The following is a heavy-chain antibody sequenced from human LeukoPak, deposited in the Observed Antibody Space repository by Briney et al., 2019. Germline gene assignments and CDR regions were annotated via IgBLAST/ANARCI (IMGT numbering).Heavy chain of an antibody. CDR1: GFIFSSYT. D-gene: IGHD3-10*01. V-gene: IGHV3-21*01. CDR3: ARDFAGIGSY. CDR2: ISSTSSYI. Sequence: KPGGSLRLSCAASGFIFSSYTMNWVRQAPGKGLEWVSSISSTSSYIYYADSVKGRFTISRGNAKNSLYLQMNSLRAEDTAVYYCARDFAGIGSYWGLGTLVTVSS. J-gene: IGHJ4*02.